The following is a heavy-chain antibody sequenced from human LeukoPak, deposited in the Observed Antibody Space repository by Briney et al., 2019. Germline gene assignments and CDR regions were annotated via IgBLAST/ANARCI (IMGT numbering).Heavy chain of an antibody. CDR1: GYTFTSYG. J-gene: IGHJ5*02. Sequence: ASVKVSCKASGYTFTSYGISWVRQAPGQGLEWMGWISAYNGNTNYAQKLQGRVTMTTDTSTSTAYMELRSLRSDDTAAYYCARRVNNDYGDYGWFDPWGQGTLVTVSS. D-gene: IGHD4-17*01. CDR3: ARRVNNDYGDYGWFDP. CDR2: ISAYNGNT. V-gene: IGHV1-18*01.